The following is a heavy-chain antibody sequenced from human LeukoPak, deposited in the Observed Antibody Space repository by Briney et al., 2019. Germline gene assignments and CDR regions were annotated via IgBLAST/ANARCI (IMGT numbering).Heavy chain of an antibody. J-gene: IGHJ3*02. Sequence: PSETLSLTCTVSGGSISSNYWSWIRQPPGKELEGWGNLYYGGSTNYNPSLKSRVTISVDTSKNQFSLKLSSVTAADTAVYYCVRSSYDYVWGSPSAADIWGQGTMVTASS. D-gene: IGHD3-16*01. V-gene: IGHV4-59*01. CDR2: LYYGGST. CDR3: VRSSYDYVWGSPSAADI. CDR1: GGSISSNY.